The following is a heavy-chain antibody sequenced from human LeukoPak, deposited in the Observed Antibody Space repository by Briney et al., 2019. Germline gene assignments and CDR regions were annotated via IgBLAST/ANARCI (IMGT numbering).Heavy chain of an antibody. CDR1: GFTFSSYA. CDR3: VRLGKEMATIGI. CDR2: ISGSGGST. Sequence: SGGSLRLSCAASGFTFSSYAMSWVRQAPGKGLEWVSAISGSGGSTYYADSVKGRFTISRDNSKNTLYLQMNSLGAEDTAVYYCVRLGKEMATIGIWGQGTMVTVSS. V-gene: IGHV3-23*01. J-gene: IGHJ3*02. D-gene: IGHD5-24*01.